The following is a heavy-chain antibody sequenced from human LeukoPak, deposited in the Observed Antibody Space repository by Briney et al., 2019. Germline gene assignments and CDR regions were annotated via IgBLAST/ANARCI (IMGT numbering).Heavy chain of an antibody. CDR1: GYTFTSYG. CDR2: INNYNGNT. Sequence: ASVKVSCKASGYTFTSYGITWVRQAPGRGPEWLGWINNYNGNTNYAQKFQGRVIMTTDTSTSTAYMELRSLRSDDTAVYYCARDRYCAGASCYAPSAMDVWGQGTTVTVSS. CDR3: ARDRYCAGASCYAPSAMDV. D-gene: IGHD2-2*01. J-gene: IGHJ6*02. V-gene: IGHV1-18*01.